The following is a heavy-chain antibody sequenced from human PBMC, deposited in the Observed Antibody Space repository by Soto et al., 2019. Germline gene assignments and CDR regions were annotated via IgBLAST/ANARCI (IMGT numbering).Heavy chain of an antibody. J-gene: IGHJ4*02. CDR3: TRLLLVRYYGSDFDF. D-gene: IGHD4-17*01. V-gene: IGHV3-21*01. CDR2: ISSGSSFI. CDR1: GFRFSSYG. Sequence: PGGSLRLSCTASGFRFSSYGMNWVRQAPGKGLEWVSFISSGSSFIYYADSVKGRFTISRDNAKNSLYLQMNSLRADDTAVYYWTRLLLVRYYGSDFDFWDQGTQVTVSS.